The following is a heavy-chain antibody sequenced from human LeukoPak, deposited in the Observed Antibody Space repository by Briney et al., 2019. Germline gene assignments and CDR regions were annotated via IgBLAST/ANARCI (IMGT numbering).Heavy chain of an antibody. CDR1: GFTFSSYA. Sequence: GGSLRLSCVVSGFTFSSYAMTWFRQAPGKGLEWVSAISGSGISTFYADSVKGRFTISRDNSKNTLYLQMNSLRAEDTAVYYCARTFDYWGQGTLVTVSS. CDR2: ISGSGIST. V-gene: IGHV3-23*01. CDR3: ARTFDY. J-gene: IGHJ4*02.